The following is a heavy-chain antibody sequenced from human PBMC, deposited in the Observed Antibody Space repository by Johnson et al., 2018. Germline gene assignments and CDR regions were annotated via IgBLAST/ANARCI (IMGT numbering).Heavy chain of an antibody. CDR1: GGTFSSYA. V-gene: IGHV1-69*12. CDR2: IIPIFGTA. J-gene: IGHJ1*01. CDR3: ASDSGGSYYGDFQH. Sequence: QVQLVQSGAEVKKPGSSVKVSCKASGGTFSSYAISWVRQAPGQGLEWMGGIIPIFGTANYAQQFQGRVTITADDSTSTADMELSSLRSEDTAVYYCASDSGGSYYGDFQHWGQGTLVTVSS. D-gene: IGHD1-26*01.